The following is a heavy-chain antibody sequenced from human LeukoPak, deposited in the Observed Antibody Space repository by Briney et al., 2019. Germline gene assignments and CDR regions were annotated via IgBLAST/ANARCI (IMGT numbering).Heavy chain of an antibody. D-gene: IGHD2-2*02. CDR2: INPSGGRT. Sequence: ASVKVSCKASGYTFTNYYMHWVRQAPGQGLEWMGIINPSGGRTTYAQKFQGRVTMTRDTSTSTLYMELSNLRSEDTAVYYCARDQEVVPAAIKYWGQGTLVTVSS. CDR1: GYTFTNYY. V-gene: IGHV1-46*01. CDR3: ARDQEVVPAAIKY. J-gene: IGHJ4*02.